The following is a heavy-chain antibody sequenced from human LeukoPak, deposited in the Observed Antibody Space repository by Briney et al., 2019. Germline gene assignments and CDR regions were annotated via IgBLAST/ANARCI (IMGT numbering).Heavy chain of an antibody. J-gene: IGHJ4*02. V-gene: IGHV4-39*01. CDR2: IYYSGST. CDR3: ARLGSGSYYRGTIDY. D-gene: IGHD3-10*01. CDR1: GGSISSSSYY. Sequence: SETLSLTCTVSGGSISSSSYYWGWIRQPPGKGLEWIGSIYYSGSTYYNPSLKSRVTISVDTSKNQFSLKLSSVTAADTAVYYCARLGSGSYYRGTIDYWGQGTLVTVSS.